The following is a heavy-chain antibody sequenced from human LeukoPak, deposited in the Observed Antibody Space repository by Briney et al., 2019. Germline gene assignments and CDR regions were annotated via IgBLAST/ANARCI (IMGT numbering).Heavy chain of an antibody. J-gene: IGHJ6*02. CDR1: GGSISSYY. CDR2: IYYSGST. CDR3: ASSGGYCGGDCTPYYYGMDV. V-gene: IGHV4-59*01. D-gene: IGHD2-21*02. Sequence: SETLSLTCTVSGGSISSYYWSWIRQPPGKGLEWIGYIYYSGSTNYNPSLKSRVTISVDTSKNQFSLKLSSVTAADTAVYYCASSGGYCGGDCTPYYYGMDVWGQGTTVTVSS.